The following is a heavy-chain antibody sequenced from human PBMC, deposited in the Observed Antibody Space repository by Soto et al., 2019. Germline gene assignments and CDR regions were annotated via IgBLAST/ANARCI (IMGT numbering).Heavy chain of an antibody. D-gene: IGHD3-3*01. CDR3: ANAGITIFGVVDYYFDY. Sequence: AGGSLRLSCAASGFTFSSHAMSWVRQAPGKGLEWVSGISTSGGNTYYADSVKGRFTISRDNSKNTLYLQMNSLRAEDTAVYYCANAGITIFGVVDYYFDYWGQGTLVTVSS. CDR2: ISTSGGNT. J-gene: IGHJ4*02. CDR1: GFTFSSHA. V-gene: IGHV3-23*01.